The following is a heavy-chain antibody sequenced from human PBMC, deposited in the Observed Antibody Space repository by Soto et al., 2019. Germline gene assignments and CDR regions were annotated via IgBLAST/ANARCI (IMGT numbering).Heavy chain of an antibody. V-gene: IGHV3-48*01. Sequence: PGGSLRLSCAASGFTLSSYSMNWVRQAPGKGLEWVSYISSSSSTIYYADSVKGRFTISRDNAKNSLYLQMNSLRAEDTAVYYCASTPQSGWDVLRYFDWLSPFDYWGQGTLVTVSS. CDR2: ISSSSSTI. J-gene: IGHJ4*02. CDR3: ASTPQSGWDVLRYFDWLSPFDY. CDR1: GFTLSSYS. D-gene: IGHD3-9*01.